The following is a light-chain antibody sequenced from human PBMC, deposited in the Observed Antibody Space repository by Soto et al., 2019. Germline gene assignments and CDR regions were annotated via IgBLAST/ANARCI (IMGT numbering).Light chain of an antibody. CDR1: QNVDTKY. CDR3: QQYGSSPRT. V-gene: IGKV3-20*01. CDR2: GAS. Sequence: EIVLTQSPGTLSLSPGERATLSCRASQNVDTKYLAWYQQKPGQAPRLLIYGASSRATGIPDRFSGSGSGTDFTLTISRLEPEDFAVYYCQQYGSSPRTFGQGTKVDI. J-gene: IGKJ1*01.